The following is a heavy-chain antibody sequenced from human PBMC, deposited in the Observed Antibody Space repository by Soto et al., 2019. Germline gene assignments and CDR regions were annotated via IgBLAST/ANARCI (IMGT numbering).Heavy chain of an antibody. CDR1: GGTFSNHI. J-gene: IGHJ4*02. V-gene: IGHV1-69*02. CDR2: IIPMLDIT. Sequence: ASVKVSCKASGGTFSNHIITWVRQAPGQGPEWMGRIIPMLDITNYAQKFQGRVTITADKSTTTAYMEVSSLRPEDTAMYYCARGGTPIDYWGQGTLVTVSS. D-gene: IGHD3-16*01. CDR3: ARGGTPIDY.